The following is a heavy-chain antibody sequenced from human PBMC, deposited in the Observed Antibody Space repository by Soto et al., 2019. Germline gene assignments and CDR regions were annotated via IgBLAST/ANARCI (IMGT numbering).Heavy chain of an antibody. CDR1: GGSFSGYY. J-gene: IGHJ4*02. CDR3: ARRGSGDDY. CDR2: INHSGST. D-gene: IGHD4-17*01. V-gene: IGHV4-34*01. Sequence: SETLSLTCAVYGGSFSGYYWSWIRQPPGKGLEWIGEINHSGSTNYNPSLKSRVTISVDTTKNQFSLKLSSVTAADTAVYYCARRGSGDDYWGQGTLVTVSS.